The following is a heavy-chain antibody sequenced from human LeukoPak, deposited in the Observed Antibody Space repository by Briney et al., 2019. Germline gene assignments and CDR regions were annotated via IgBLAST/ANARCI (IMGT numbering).Heavy chain of an antibody. CDR1: GGSIRTYY. V-gene: IGHV4-59*01. D-gene: IGHD2-2*02. CDR2: IDYSWST. CDR3: ARVRRYTVRPDASDI. J-gene: IGHJ3*02. Sequence: KPSETLSLTCPVSGGSIRTYYWSWIRQPPGKGQEWNGYIDYSWSTNYRPYLRSLVTISVNTSKSQCSLNLSSVTAADTAVYYCARVRRYTVRPDASDIWGQGTMVTVSS.